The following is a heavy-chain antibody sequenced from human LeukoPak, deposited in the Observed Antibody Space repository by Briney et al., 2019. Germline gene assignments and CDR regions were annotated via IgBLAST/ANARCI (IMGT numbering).Heavy chain of an antibody. D-gene: IGHD6-19*01. Sequence: GGSLRLSCAASGLTFSSYAMSWVRQAPGKGLEWVSAISGSGGSTYYADSVKGRFTISRDNSKNTLYLQMNSLRAEDTAVYYCARDDHPGIAVAESYWGQGTLVTVSS. J-gene: IGHJ4*02. CDR2: ISGSGGST. CDR1: GLTFSSYA. V-gene: IGHV3-23*01. CDR3: ARDDHPGIAVAESY.